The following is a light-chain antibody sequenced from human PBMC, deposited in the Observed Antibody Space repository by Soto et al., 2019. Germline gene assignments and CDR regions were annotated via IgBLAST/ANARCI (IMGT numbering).Light chain of an antibody. CDR1: QSVSSN. CDR3: QQYDNKPPIT. V-gene: IGKV3-15*01. Sequence: EIVMTQSPATLSVSPGERATLSCRASQSVSSNLAWYQQKPGQAPRLLIYATSTRATGIPDRFSGSGSGTEFTLTISSLQSEDFAVYHCQQYDNKPPITFGQGTRLKIK. CDR2: ATS. J-gene: IGKJ5*01.